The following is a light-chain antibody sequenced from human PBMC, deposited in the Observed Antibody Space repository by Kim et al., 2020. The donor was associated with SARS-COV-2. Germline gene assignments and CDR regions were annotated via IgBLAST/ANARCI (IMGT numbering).Light chain of an antibody. CDR1: QDITNF. CDR2: AAS. Sequence: DIQMTQSPSSLSASVGDRVTITCQASQDITNFLNWYQQKPGKAPKFLIHAASNLEAGVPSRFSGSGSGTDFTFTISSLQPEDIATYYCQHYDYVLIFTFGPGTKVDIK. J-gene: IGKJ3*01. CDR3: QHYDYVLIFT. V-gene: IGKV1-33*01.